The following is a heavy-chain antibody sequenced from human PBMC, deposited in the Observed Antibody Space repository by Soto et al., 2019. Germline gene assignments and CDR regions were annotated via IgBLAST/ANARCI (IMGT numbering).Heavy chain of an antibody. D-gene: IGHD3-22*01. V-gene: IGHV1-18*01. Sequence: QVQLVQSGAEVKKPGASVKVSCKASGYTFITYGVSWVRQAPGQGLDWLGWISTYNGNTRYAERLQGRVTMTTDTTTNTAYIELRDLRSDDTAVYYSARGQTDCYDNSANSCLDHWGQGTLVTVSS. CDR1: GYTFITYG. CDR2: ISTYNGNT. J-gene: IGHJ4*02. CDR3: ARGQTDCYDNSANSCLDH.